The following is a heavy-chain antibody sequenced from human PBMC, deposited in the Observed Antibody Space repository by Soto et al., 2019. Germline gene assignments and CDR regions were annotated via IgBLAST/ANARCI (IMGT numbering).Heavy chain of an antibody. J-gene: IGHJ6*03. CDR1: GGSFSGYY. Sequence: PSETLSLTCAVYGGSFSGYYWSWIRQPPGKGLEWIGEINHSGSTNYNPSLKSRVTISVDTSKNQFSLKLSSVTAADTAVYYCARLYYYMDVWGKGTTVTVSS. CDR2: INHSGST. CDR3: ARLYYYMDV. V-gene: IGHV4-34*01.